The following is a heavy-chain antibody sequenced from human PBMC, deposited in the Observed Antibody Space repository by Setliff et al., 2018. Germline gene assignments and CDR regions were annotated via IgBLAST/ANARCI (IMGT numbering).Heavy chain of an antibody. J-gene: IGHJ6*02. CDR3: ARLYQEPLGLSTYYYYYGMDV. V-gene: IGHV3-48*03. CDR1: GFTFSSYE. CDR2: ISSSGSTI. Sequence: QPGGSLRLSCAASGFTFSSYEMNWVRQAPGKGLEWVSYISSSGSTIYYADSVKGRFTISRDNAKNSLYLQMNSLRAEDTAVYYCARLYQEPLGLSTYYYYYGMDVWGQGTTVTVSS. D-gene: IGHD3-16*02.